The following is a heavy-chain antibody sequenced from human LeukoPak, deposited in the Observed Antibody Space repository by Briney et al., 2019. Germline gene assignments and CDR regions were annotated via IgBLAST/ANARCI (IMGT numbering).Heavy chain of an antibody. V-gene: IGHV1-18*01. CDR1: GYTFTSYG. J-gene: IGHJ6*03. D-gene: IGHD2-2*02. CDR2: ISAYNGNT. Sequence: ASVKVSCKASGYTFTSYGISWVRQAPGQGLEWMGWISAYNGNTNYAQKLQGRVTMATDTSTSTAYMELRSLRSDDTAVYYCSSGEVVPAAVLGYYMDVWGKGTTVTVSS. CDR3: SSGEVVPAAVLGYYMDV.